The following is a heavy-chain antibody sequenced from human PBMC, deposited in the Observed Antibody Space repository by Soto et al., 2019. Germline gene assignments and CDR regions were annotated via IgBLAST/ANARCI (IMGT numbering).Heavy chain of an antibody. CDR2: INHSGST. D-gene: IGHD6-19*01. J-gene: IGHJ5*02. V-gene: IGHV4-34*01. Sequence: SETLSLTCAVYGGSFSGYYWSWIRQPPGKGLEWIGEINHSGSTNYNPSLKSRVTISVDTSKNQFSLKLSSVTAADTAVYYCAREAVAVYNWFDPWGQGTLVTVSS. CDR1: GGSFSGYY. CDR3: AREAVAVYNWFDP.